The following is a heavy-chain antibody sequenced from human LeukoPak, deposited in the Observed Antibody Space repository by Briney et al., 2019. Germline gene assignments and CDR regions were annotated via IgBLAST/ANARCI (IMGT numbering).Heavy chain of an antibody. V-gene: IGHV1-69*13. CDR1: GGTFSSYA. CDR2: IIPIFGTA. CDR3: ARAQRGREVFDY. D-gene: IGHD1-26*01. Sequence: ASVKVSCKASGGTFSSYAISWVRQAPGQGLEWMGGIIPIFGTANYAQKSQGRVTITADESTSTAYMELSSLRSEDTAVYYCARAQRGREVFDYWGQGTLVTVSS. J-gene: IGHJ4*02.